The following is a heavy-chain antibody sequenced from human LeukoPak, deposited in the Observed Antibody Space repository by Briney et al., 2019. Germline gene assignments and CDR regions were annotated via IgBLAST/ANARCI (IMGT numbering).Heavy chain of an antibody. D-gene: IGHD5-18*01. CDR1: GFTFSSYA. CDR2: ISGSGGRI. V-gene: IGHV3-23*01. J-gene: IGHJ3*02. Sequence: GGSLRLSCAASGFTFSSYAMGWVRQAPGKGLGWVSAISGSGGRIYFADSVKGRFTISRDNSKNTLYLQMNSLRAEDTAVYYCARDRDTAMVHAAFDIWGQGTMVTVSS. CDR3: ARDRDTAMVHAAFDI.